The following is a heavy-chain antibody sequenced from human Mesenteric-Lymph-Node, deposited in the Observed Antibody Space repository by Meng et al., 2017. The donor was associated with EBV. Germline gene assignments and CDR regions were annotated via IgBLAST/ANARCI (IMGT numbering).Heavy chain of an antibody. CDR1: GSTFYTFTSYP. J-gene: IGHJ4*02. Sequence: VQLVQSGAEVKTPGSSVKVSCKASGSTFYTFTSYPISWVRQAPGQGLEWMGGIIPLSGTPNYAQRFQGRVTFTADTSTGTAYMEVTSPTSDDTAVYYCASGGSGINFDYWGQGTLVTVSS. D-gene: IGHD3-10*01. CDR2: IIPLSGTP. V-gene: IGHV1-69*06. CDR3: ASGGSGINFDY.